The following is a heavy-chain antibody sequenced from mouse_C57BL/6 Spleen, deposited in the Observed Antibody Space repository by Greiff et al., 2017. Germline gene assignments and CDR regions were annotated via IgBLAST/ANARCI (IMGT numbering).Heavy chain of an antibody. CDR2: ISDGGSYT. J-gene: IGHJ1*03. CDR3: ARDEITTVVKGYFDV. Sequence: VQLKESGGGLVKPGGSLKLSCAASGFTFSSYAMSWVRQTPEKRLEWVATISDGGSYTYYPDNVKGRFTISRDNAKNNLYLQMSHLKSEDTAMYYCARDEITTVVKGYFDVWGTGTTVTVSS. V-gene: IGHV5-4*01. CDR1: GFTFSSYA. D-gene: IGHD1-1*01.